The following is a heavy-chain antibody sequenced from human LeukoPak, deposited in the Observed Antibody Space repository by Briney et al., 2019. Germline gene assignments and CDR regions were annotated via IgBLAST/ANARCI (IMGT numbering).Heavy chain of an antibody. D-gene: IGHD6-13*01. CDR3: ARAYSSPNWFDP. J-gene: IGHJ5*02. Sequence: GGSLRLSCAASGFTLSSYWMSWVRQAPGKGLEGVANIKQDGSEKYYVDSVKGRFTISRDNAKNSLYLQMNSLRAEDTAVYYCARAYSSPNWFDPWGQGTLVTVSS. CDR1: GFTLSSYW. CDR2: IKQDGSEK. V-gene: IGHV3-7*04.